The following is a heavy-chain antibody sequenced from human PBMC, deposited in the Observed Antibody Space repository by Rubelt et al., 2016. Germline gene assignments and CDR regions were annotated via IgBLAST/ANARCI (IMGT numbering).Heavy chain of an antibody. Sequence: LSCSASGFTFSNYAMHWVRQAPGKGLEYVSAISTNGGSTYYADSVKGRFTISRDNSKNTLYLQMNSLRAEDTAVYYCAKVWAFGEQDINWFDPWGQGTLVTVSS. V-gene: IGHV3-64*04. CDR2: ISTNGGST. J-gene: IGHJ5*02. CDR3: AKVWAFGEQDINWFDP. D-gene: IGHD3-10*01. CDR1: GFTFSNYA.